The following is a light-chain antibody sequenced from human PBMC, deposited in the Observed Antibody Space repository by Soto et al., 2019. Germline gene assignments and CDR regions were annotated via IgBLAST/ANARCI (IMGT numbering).Light chain of an antibody. CDR3: QQSYSVPLT. V-gene: IGKV3-15*01. CDR1: QSVSSN. CDR2: GAS. Sequence: EIVMTQSPATLSVSPGERATLSCRASQSVSSNLAWYQQKPGQAPRLLIYGASTRATGIPARFSGSGSGTDFTLTISTLQPEDFATFYCQQSYSVPLTFGGGTKVDI. J-gene: IGKJ4*01.